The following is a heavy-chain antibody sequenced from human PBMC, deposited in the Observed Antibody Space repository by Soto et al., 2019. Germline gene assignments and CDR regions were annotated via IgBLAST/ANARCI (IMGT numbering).Heavy chain of an antibody. J-gene: IGHJ4*02. CDR3: ASEASREAAGPFDY. CDR2: IIPILGIA. Sequence: SVKVSCKASGGTFSSYTISWVRQAPGQGLEWMGRIIPILGIANYAQKFQGRVTITADKSTSTAYMELSSLRSEDTAVYYCASEASREAAGPFDYWGQGTLVTVSS. D-gene: IGHD6-13*01. CDR1: GGTFSSYT. V-gene: IGHV1-69*02.